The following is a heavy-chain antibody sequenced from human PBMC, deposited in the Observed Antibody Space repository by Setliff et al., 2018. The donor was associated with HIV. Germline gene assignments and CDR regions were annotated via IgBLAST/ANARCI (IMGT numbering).Heavy chain of an antibody. Sequence: PSETLSLTCAVYGRSFSGYYWNWIRQSPGKGLERIGEINHSGGTNYNPSLKGRVTMSIDTSKNQFSLNVSSVNSADTAVYYCARGWGHDGFYFWGQGNVVTVSS. CDR3: ARGWGHDGFYF. CDR1: GRSFSGYY. J-gene: IGHJ4*03. CDR2: INHSGGT. V-gene: IGHV4-34*01. D-gene: IGHD7-27*01.